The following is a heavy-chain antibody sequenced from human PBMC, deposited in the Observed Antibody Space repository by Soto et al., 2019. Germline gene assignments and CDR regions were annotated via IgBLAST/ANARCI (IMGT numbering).Heavy chain of an antibody. V-gene: IGHV1-69*12. J-gene: IGHJ4*02. CDR3: AVLGGRAGGGDY. CDR1: GGTFSSYA. D-gene: IGHD3-3*02. Sequence: QVQLVQSGAEVKKPGSSVKVSCKASGGTFSSYAISWVRQAPGQGLEWMGGIIPIFGTANYAQKFQGRVTITADESTTTASMERSRLRAQDTAVYCCAVLGGRAGGGDYWGQGALVTVSS. CDR2: IIPIFGTA.